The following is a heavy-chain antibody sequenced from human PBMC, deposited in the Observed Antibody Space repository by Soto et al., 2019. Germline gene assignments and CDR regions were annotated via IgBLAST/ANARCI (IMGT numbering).Heavy chain of an antibody. CDR2: ISYDGSNK. D-gene: IGHD2-15*01. V-gene: IGHV3-30*03. CDR3: AGSGPFDY. J-gene: IGHJ4*02. CDR1: GFTFSSYG. Sequence: QVQLVESGGGVVQPGRSLRLSCAASGFTFSSYGMHWVRQAPGKGLEWVAVISYDGSNKYYADSVKGRFTISRDNSKNTLYLQMTSLRAEDTAVYYCAGSGPFDYWGQGTLVTVSS.